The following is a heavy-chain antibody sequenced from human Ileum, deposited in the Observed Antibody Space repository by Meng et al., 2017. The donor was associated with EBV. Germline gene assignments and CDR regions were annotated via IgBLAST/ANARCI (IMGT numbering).Heavy chain of an antibody. V-gene: IGHV7-4-1*02. CDR2: INTNTGKP. J-gene: IGHJ4*02. CDR1: GYTFTTYG. CDR3: ARDSEAADY. D-gene: IGHD6-25*01. Sequence: QVQLVQSWSELKKPGASVRISCKASGYTFTTYGMNWVRQAPGQGLEWMGWINTNTGKPTYAQGLTGRFVFSLDTSVSTAYLQISSLKAEDTAVYYCARDSEAADYWGQGTLVTVSS.